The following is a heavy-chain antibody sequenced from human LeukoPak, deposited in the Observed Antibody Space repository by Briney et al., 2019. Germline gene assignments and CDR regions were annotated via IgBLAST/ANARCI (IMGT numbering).Heavy chain of an antibody. CDR1: GYSISSSSW. CDR3: ARKGNAYYYFDY. V-gene: IGHV4-28*01. J-gene: IGHJ4*02. CDR2: IYHSGTT. Sequence: PSETLSLTCAVSGYSISSSSWWGWIRQPPGKGLEWIAYIYHSGTTYYNPSLQSRVTMSVDTSKNQFSLKLSSVTAVDTAVYYCARKGNAYYYFDYWGQGTLVTVSS. D-gene: IGHD3-16*01.